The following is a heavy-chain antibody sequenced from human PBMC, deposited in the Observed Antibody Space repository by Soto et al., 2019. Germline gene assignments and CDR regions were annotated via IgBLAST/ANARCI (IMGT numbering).Heavy chain of an antibody. Sequence: SETLSLTCTVSGGSISSYYWSWIRQPPGKGLEWIGYIYYSGSTNYNPSLKSRVTISVDTSKNQFSLKLSSVTAADTAVYYCARHSSGIVVVTAFDYWGQGTLVTVSS. J-gene: IGHJ4*02. V-gene: IGHV4-59*08. D-gene: IGHD2-21*02. CDR3: ARHSSGIVVVTAFDY. CDR2: IYYSGST. CDR1: GGSISSYY.